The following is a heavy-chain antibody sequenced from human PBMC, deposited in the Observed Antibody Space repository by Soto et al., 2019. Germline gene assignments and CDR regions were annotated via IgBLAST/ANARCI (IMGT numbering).Heavy chain of an antibody. V-gene: IGHV4-34*01. D-gene: IGHD3-10*01. Sequence: QVQLQQWGAGLLKPSETLSLTCAVYGGSFSGYYWSWIRQPPGKGLEWIGEINHSGSTNYNPSLKSRVPISVDTSKNQFSLKLSSVTAADTAVYYCAVRSKITMVRGHGDVWGKGTTVTVSS. J-gene: IGHJ6*04. CDR2: INHSGST. CDR3: AVRSKITMVRGHGDV. CDR1: GGSFSGYY.